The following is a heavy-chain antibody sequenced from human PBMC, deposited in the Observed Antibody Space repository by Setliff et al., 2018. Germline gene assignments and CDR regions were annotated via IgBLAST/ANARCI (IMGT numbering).Heavy chain of an antibody. CDR2: IYPGDSGI. CDR3: VRHPYYDSSGYYSYFDY. D-gene: IGHD3-22*01. J-gene: IGHJ4*02. V-gene: IGHV5-51*01. CDR1: GFTFTNYW. Sequence: PGESLKISCKGSGFTFTNYWIGWVRQMPGKGLEWMGIIYPGDSGIRYSPSFQGQVTLSADTSIATAYLHWTSLKASDTAMYYCVRHPYYDSSGYYSYFDYWGQGALVTVSS.